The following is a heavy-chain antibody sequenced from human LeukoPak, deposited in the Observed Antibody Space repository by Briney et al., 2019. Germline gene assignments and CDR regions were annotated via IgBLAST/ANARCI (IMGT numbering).Heavy chain of an antibody. CDR2: IKQDGSEK. V-gene: IGHV3-7*01. D-gene: IGHD5-18*01. J-gene: IGHJ3*02. Sequence: GGSLRLSCAASGFTFSSYWMSWVRQAPGKGLEWVANIKQDGSEKYYVDSVKGRFTISRDNAKNSLYLQMNSLRAEDTAVYYCARERRGYSYQTCAFDIWGQGTMVTVSS. CDR1: GFTFSSYW. CDR3: ARERRGYSYQTCAFDI.